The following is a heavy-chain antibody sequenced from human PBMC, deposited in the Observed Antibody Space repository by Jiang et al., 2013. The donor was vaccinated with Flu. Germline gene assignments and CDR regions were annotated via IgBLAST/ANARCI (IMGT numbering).Heavy chain of an antibody. V-gene: IGHV3-30*18. CDR1: GFTFSSYG. CDR2: ISYDGSNK. J-gene: IGHJ6*02. D-gene: IGHD3-3*01. CDR3: AKDMPIFGVVMPNGMDV. Sequence: VQLVESGGGVVQPGRSLRLSCAASGFTFSSYGMHWVRQAPGKGLEWVAVISYDGSNKYYADSVKGRFTISRDNSKNTLYLQMNSLRAEDTAVYYCAKDMPIFGVVMPNGMDVWGQGTTVTVSS.